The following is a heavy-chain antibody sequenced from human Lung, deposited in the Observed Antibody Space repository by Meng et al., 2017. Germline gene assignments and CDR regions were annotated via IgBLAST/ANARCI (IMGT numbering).Heavy chain of an antibody. Sequence: QGHDQPWGAGLLKPSETLSLPCVVSGGSFSDYYWSWIRQPPGKGLEWIGEINHSGSTNYNPSLESRATISVDTSQNNLSLKLSSVTAADSAVYYCARGPTTMAHDFDYWGQGTLVTVSS. CDR3: ARGPTTMAHDFDY. V-gene: IGHV4-34*01. CDR2: INHSGST. D-gene: IGHD4-11*01. CDR1: GGSFSDYY. J-gene: IGHJ4*02.